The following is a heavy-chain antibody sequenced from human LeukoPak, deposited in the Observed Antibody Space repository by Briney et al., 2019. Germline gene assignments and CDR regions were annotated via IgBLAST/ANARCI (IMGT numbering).Heavy chain of an antibody. CDR2: INSDGINT. CDR1: GFTFSNYW. CDR3: ARYSSGWYTTAQRGAFDI. J-gene: IGHJ3*02. D-gene: IGHD6-19*01. V-gene: IGHV3-74*01. Sequence: QAGGSLRLSCAASGFTFSNYWMHWVRQAPGKGLVWVSRINSDGINTSYADSVKGRFTISRDNAKNSLYLQMNSLRAEDTAVYYCARYSSGWYTTAQRGAFDIWGQGTMVTVSS.